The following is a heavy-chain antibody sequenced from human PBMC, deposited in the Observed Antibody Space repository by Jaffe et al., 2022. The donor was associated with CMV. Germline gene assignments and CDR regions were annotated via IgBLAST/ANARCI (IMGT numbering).Heavy chain of an antibody. Sequence: QVQLVESGGGVVQPGRSLRLSCAASGFTFSSYGMHWVRQAPGKGLEWVAVIWYDGSNKYYADSVKGRFTISRDNSKNTLYLQMNSLRAEDTAVYYCARDPRIGYCSGGSCSRGFDYWGQGTLVTVSS. D-gene: IGHD2-15*01. CDR1: GFTFSSYG. CDR3: ARDPRIGYCSGGSCSRGFDY. V-gene: IGHV3-33*08. CDR2: IWYDGSNK. J-gene: IGHJ4*02.